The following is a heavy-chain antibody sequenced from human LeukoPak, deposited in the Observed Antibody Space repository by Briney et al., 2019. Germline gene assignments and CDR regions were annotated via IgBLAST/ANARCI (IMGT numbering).Heavy chain of an antibody. J-gene: IGHJ4*02. D-gene: IGHD2-2*01. CDR2: IYHSGST. CDR1: GYSISSGYY. Sequence: PSETLSLTCAVSGYSISSGYYWGWIRQPPGKGLEWIGSIYHSGSTYYNPSLKSRVTISVDTPKNQFALKLSSVTAADTAVYYCARHRGLGSTSCRFDYWGQGTLVTVSS. V-gene: IGHV4-38-2*01. CDR3: ARHRGLGSTSCRFDY.